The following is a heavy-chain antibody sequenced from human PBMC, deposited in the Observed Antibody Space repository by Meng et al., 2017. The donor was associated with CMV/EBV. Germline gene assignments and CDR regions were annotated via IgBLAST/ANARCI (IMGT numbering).Heavy chain of an antibody. J-gene: IGHJ3*02. D-gene: IGHD2-2*01. CDR3: ARVYQLLSAFDI. Sequence: ASVKVSCKASGYTFTGYYMHWVRQAPGQGHEWMGWINPNSGGTNYAQKFQGRVTMTRETSISTAYMELSRLRSDDTAVYYCARVYQLLSAFDIWGQGTMVTVSS. CDR2: INPNSGGT. V-gene: IGHV1-2*02. CDR1: GYTFTGYY.